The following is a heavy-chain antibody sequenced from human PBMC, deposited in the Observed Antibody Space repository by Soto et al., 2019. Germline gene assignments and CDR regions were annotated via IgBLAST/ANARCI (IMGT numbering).Heavy chain of an antibody. Sequence: QVQLVESGGGVVQPGRSLRLSCAASGFTFSNYGMHWVRQAPGKGLEWVAVIWYDGSDKYYADSVKGRFTISRDNSKNTLYVQMNSLRAEDTAVYYCARDIGRSYYFDYWGQGTLVTVSS. CDR2: IWYDGSDK. CDR3: ARDIGRSYYFDY. J-gene: IGHJ4*02. CDR1: GFTFSNYG. D-gene: IGHD3-10*01. V-gene: IGHV3-33*01.